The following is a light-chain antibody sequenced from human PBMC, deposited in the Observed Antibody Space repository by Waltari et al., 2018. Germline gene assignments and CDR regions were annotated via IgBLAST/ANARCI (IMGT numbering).Light chain of an antibody. CDR2: WAS. CDR3: QQYYSTPF. V-gene: IGKV4-1*01. Sequence: DIVMTQSPDSLAVSLGERATINCKSSQSVLYSSNNKNYLAWYQQKPGQPPKLFIYWASTRESGVPDRFRGSGAGTDFTLTISSLQAEDVAVYYCQQYYSTPFFGGGTKVEIK. CDR1: QSVLYSSNNKNY. J-gene: IGKJ4*01.